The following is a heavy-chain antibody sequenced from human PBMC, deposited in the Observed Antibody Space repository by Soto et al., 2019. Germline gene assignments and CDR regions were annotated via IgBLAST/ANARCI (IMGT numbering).Heavy chain of an antibody. J-gene: IGHJ4*02. CDR2: IYHSGST. Sequence: SETLSITCTVSGGSISTYYWSWVRQPPGKGLEWIGYIYHSGSTNYNPSLESRVTMSVDTSKNQFSLKLSSVAAADTAVYYCARRYGSWFDYRGPGTLVTGSS. D-gene: IGHD5-18*01. CDR3: ARRYGSWFDY. V-gene: IGHV4-59*08. CDR1: GGSISTYY.